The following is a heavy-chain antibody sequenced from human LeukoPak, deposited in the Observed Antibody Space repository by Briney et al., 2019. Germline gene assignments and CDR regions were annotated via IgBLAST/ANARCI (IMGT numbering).Heavy chain of an antibody. CDR3: ARGPLPLPWYDFWSGYLDY. J-gene: IGHJ4*02. D-gene: IGHD3-3*01. CDR2: IYHSGST. CDR1: GGSFSGYY. Sequence: SETLSLTCAVYGGSFSGYYWSWIRQPPGKGLEWIGEIYHSGSTNYNPSLKSRVTISVDKSKNQFSLKLSSVTAADTAVYYRARGPLPLPWYDFWSGYLDYWGQGTLVTVSS. V-gene: IGHV4-34*01.